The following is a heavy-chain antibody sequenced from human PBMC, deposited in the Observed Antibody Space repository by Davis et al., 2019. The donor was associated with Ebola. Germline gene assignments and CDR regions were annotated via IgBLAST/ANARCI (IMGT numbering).Heavy chain of an antibody. CDR1: GFTFSSYS. J-gene: IGHJ4*02. Sequence: GESLKISCAASGFTFSSYSMNWVRQAPGKGLEWVSYISSSSSTIYFADSVKGRFTISRDNSKNKLYLHMDSLRAEDTAVYYCARVVTMIVVTWGQGTLVTVSS. V-gene: IGHV3-48*01. CDR3: ARVVTMIVVT. CDR2: ISSSSSTI. D-gene: IGHD3-22*01.